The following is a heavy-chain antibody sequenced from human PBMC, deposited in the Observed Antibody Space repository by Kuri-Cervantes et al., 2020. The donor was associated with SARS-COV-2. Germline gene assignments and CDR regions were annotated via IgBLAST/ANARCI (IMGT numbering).Heavy chain of an antibody. V-gene: IGHV3-21*04. J-gene: IGHJ4*02. CDR1: GFTFSSYS. CDR3: AKDQGMGPKGTVDY. CDR2: ISRSSSYI. D-gene: IGHD4-11*01. Sequence: GESLKISCAASGFTFSSYSMNWVRQAPGKGLEWVSSISRSSSYIYYADSVKGRFTISRDNSKNTLYLQMNSLRAEDTAVYYCAKDQGMGPKGTVDYWGQGTLVTVSS.